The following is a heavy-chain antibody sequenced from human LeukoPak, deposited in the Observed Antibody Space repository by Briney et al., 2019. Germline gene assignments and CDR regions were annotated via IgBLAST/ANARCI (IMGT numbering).Heavy chain of an antibody. CDR2: IYTSGST. CDR3: ARAASDYGLSEDIVVVPAAKECFDP. V-gene: IGHV4-4*07. D-gene: IGHD2-2*01. CDR1: GGPISSHY. J-gene: IGHJ5*02. Sequence: PSETLSLTCTVSGGPISSHYWSWIRQPAGRGLEWIGRIYTSGSTNYNPSLKSRVTISVDKSKNQFSLKLSSVTAADTAVYYCARAASDYGLSEDIVVVPAAKECFDPWGQGTLVTVSS.